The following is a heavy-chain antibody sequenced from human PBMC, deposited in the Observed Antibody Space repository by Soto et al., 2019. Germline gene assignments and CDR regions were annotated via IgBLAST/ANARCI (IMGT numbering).Heavy chain of an antibody. J-gene: IGHJ3*02. V-gene: IGHV1-8*01. D-gene: IGHD6-13*01. Sequence: QVQLVQSGAEVKKPGASVKVSCKASGYTFTSYDINWVRQATGQGLEWMGWMNPNSGNTGYAQKFQGRVTMTRNTSISTADIELSSLRSEDTAVYYCAREYSSIGGFDIWGQGTMVTVSS. CDR1: GYTFTSYD. CDR2: MNPNSGNT. CDR3: AREYSSIGGFDI.